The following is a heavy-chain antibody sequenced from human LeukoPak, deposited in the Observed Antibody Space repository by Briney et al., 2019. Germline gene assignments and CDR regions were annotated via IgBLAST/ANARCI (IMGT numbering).Heavy chain of an antibody. CDR3: AKESHEYYYYGMDV. Sequence: GGSLRLSCAASGFTFSSYGMHWVRQAPGKGLEWVAVISYDGNNKYYADSVKGRFTISRDNSKNTLYLQMNSLRAEDTAVYYCAKESHEYYYYGMDVWGQGTTVTVSS. CDR1: GFTFSSYG. V-gene: IGHV3-30*18. CDR2: ISYDGNNK. J-gene: IGHJ6*02.